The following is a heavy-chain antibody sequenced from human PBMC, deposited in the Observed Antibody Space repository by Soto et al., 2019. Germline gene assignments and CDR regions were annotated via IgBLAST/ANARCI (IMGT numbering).Heavy chain of an antibody. CDR1: GFTFSSYG. CDR3: ARRDDYYGSGSYSDY. J-gene: IGHJ4*02. Sequence: QVQLVESGGGVVQPGRSLRLSCAASGFTFSSYGMHWVRQAPGKGLEWVAVIWYDGSNKYYADSVKGRFTISRDNSKNTLYLQMNSLRAEDTAVYYCARRDDYYGSGSYSDYWGQGNLVTVSS. V-gene: IGHV3-33*01. D-gene: IGHD3-10*01. CDR2: IWYDGSNK.